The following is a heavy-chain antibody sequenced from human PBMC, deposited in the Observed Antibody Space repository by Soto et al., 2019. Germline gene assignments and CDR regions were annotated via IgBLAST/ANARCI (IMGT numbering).Heavy chain of an antibody. CDR3: ARDPTPSHYYDSSGYSY. CDR1: GFTFSSYA. Sequence: GSLRLSCAASGFTFSSYAMHWVRQAPGKGLEWVAVISYDGSNKYYADSVKGRFTISRDNSKNTLYLQMNSLRAEDTAVYYCARDPTPSHYYDSSGYSYWGQGTLVTVSS. J-gene: IGHJ4*02. CDR2: ISYDGSNK. D-gene: IGHD3-22*01. V-gene: IGHV3-30-3*01.